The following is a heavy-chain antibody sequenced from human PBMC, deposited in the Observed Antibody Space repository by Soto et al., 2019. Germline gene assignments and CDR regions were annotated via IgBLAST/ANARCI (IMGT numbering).Heavy chain of an antibody. J-gene: IGHJ3*02. CDR1: GGTFSTYS. D-gene: IGHD2-21*01. Sequence: QVQLVQSGAEVKKPGSSVKVSCKDSGGTFSTYSMFWVRQAPGQGLEWMGRIIPILGIRNYAQRFQDRVTIIADKTTATAYMELSILRSEDTALYYCAIGSWSGEVFDIWGQGTMVTVSS. CDR2: IIPILGIR. CDR3: AIGSWSGEVFDI. V-gene: IGHV1-69*02.